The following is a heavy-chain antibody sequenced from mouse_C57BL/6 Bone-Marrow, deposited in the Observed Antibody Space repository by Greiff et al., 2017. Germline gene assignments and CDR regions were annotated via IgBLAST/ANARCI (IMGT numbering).Heavy chain of an antibody. V-gene: IGHV1-15*01. Sequence: QVQLQQSGAELVRPGASVTLSCKASGYTFTDYEMHWVKQTPVHGLEWIGAIDPETGGTAYNQKFKGKDILTADKSSSTAYMALRSLTSEDSAVYYCTTVTTLVATGYFDYWGQGTTLTVSS. CDR3: TTVTTLVATGYFDY. CDR2: IDPETGGT. D-gene: IGHD1-1*01. CDR1: GYTFTDYE. J-gene: IGHJ2*01.